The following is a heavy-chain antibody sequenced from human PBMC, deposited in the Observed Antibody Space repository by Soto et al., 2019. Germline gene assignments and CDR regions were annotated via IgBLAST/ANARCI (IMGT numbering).Heavy chain of an antibody. J-gene: IGHJ4*02. V-gene: IGHV3-21*01. Sequence: GGSLRLSCAASGFTFSSYSMNWVRQAPGKGLEWVSSISSSSSYIYYADSVKGRFTISRDNAKNSLYLQMNSLRAEDTAVYYCARDGYSSGPADYWGQGTLVTVSS. CDR3: ARDGYSSGPADY. CDR2: ISSSSSYI. D-gene: IGHD6-19*01. CDR1: GFTFSSYS.